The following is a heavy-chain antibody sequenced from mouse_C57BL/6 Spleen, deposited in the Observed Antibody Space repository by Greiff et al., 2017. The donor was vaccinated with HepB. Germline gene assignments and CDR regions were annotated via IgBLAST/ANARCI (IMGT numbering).Heavy chain of an antibody. CDR3: ARKSITTVVATGYFDY. CDR2: IHPNSGST. V-gene: IGHV1-64*01. J-gene: IGHJ2*01. Sequence: QVQLQQPGAELVKPGASVKLSCKASGYTFTSYWMHWVKQRPGQGLEWIGMIHPNSGSTNYNEKFKSKATLTVDKSSSTAYMQLSSLTSEDSAVYYCARKSITTVVATGYFDYWGQGTTLTVSS. CDR1: GYTFTSYW. D-gene: IGHD1-1*01.